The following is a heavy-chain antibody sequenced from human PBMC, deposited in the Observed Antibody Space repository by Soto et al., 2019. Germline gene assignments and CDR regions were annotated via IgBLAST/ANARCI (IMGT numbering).Heavy chain of an antibody. D-gene: IGHD2-2*01. CDR1: GGSFSACY. V-gene: IGHV4-34*01. CDR3: ARGQVRVDY. CDR2: INHSGST. Sequence: PSETLSLTCAVYGGSFSACYWSWIRQPPGKGLEWIGEINHSGSTNYNPSLKSRVTISVDTSKNHFSLKLSSVTAADTAVYYCARGQVRVDYWGQGTLVTVSS. J-gene: IGHJ4*02.